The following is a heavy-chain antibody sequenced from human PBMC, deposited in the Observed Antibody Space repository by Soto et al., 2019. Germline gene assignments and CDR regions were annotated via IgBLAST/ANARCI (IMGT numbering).Heavy chain of an antibody. CDR1: GYTFTSYG. CDR2: ISAYNGNT. J-gene: IGHJ6*03. Sequence: ASVKVSCKASGYTFTSYGISWVRQAPGQGLEWMGWISAYNGNTNYAQKLKGRVTMTTDTSTSTAYMELRSLRTDDTAVYYCARFYDFWSGYGHYYYMDVWGKGTTVTVSS. CDR3: ARFYDFWSGYGHYYYMDV. V-gene: IGHV1-18*01. D-gene: IGHD3-3*01.